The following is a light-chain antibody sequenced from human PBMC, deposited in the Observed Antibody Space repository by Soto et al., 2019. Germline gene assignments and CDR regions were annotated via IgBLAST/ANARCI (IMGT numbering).Light chain of an antibody. J-gene: IGLJ2*01. CDR1: SSDVGGYNY. V-gene: IGLV2-14*01. Sequence: QSVLTQPASVSGSPGQSITISCTGTSSDVGGYNYVSWYQQHPGKAPKLMIYDVSNRPSGVSNRFSGSKSGNTSSLTISGLQDEDDSDYSGSSYTSSSTLVFGGGTKLTVL. CDR2: DVS. CDR3: SSYTSSSTLV.